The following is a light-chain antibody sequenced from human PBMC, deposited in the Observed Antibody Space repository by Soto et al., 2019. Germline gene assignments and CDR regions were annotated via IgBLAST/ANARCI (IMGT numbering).Light chain of an antibody. V-gene: IGLV2-8*01. CDR2: EVT. Sequence: QSALTQPPSASGSPGQSVTISCTGSSSDVDAYTYVSWHQHHPGKAHKLMIYEVTQPPSVVPERSSGSKSGNTAPLTVSGLHAEEDADYYCSSYAGSNNWVFGGGTKLTVL. CDR3: SSYAGSNNWV. CDR1: SSDVDAYTY. J-gene: IGLJ2*01.